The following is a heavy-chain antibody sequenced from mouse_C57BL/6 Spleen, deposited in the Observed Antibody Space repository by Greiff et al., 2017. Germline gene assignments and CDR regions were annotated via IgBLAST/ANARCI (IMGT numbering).Heavy chain of an antibody. CDR3: ARHFDY. CDR2: IYPGSGST. J-gene: IGHJ2*01. Sequence: QVHVKQSGAELVKPGASVKMSCKASGYTFTSYWITWVKQRPGQGLEWIGDIYPGSGSTNYNEKFKSKATLTVDTSSSTAYMQLSSLTSEESAVYYCARHFDYWGQGTTLTVSS. V-gene: IGHV1-55*01. CDR1: GYTFTSYW.